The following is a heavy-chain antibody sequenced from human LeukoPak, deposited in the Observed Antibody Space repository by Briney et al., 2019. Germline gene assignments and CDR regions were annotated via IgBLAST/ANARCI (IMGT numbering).Heavy chain of an antibody. Sequence: ASVKVSCKASGYTFTSYYMHWVRQAPGQGLEWMGVINPSGGSTSYAQKFQGRVTMTRDTSTSTVYMELSSLRSEDTAVYYCARILGYCSGGACYSAFYWGQGTLVTVSS. CDR3: ARILGYCSGGACYSAFY. CDR1: GYTFTSYY. V-gene: IGHV1-46*01. D-gene: IGHD2-15*01. CDR2: INPSGGST. J-gene: IGHJ4*02.